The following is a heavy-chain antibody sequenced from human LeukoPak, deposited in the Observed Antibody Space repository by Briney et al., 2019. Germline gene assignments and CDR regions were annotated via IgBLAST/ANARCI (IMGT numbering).Heavy chain of an antibody. D-gene: IGHD2-2*01. Sequence: TGMSLRLSCAASGFTFRSYGMHWVRQVPGKGLEWVGVITYDGSKSFYADSVKGRFTISRDNSRNTLYLQMNSLRVEDRAVYFCAKDQRTMTRRMDVWGQGTADTVSS. J-gene: IGHJ6*02. CDR1: GFTFRSYG. CDR2: ITYDGSKS. CDR3: AKDQRTMTRRMDV. V-gene: IGHV3-30*18.